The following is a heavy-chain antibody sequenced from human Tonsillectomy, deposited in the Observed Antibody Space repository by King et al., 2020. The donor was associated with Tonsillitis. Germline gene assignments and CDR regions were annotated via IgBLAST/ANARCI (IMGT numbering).Heavy chain of an antibody. V-gene: IGHV4-61*01. CDR1: GGSVSSGSYY. Sequence: VQLQESGPGLVKPSETLSLTCTVSGGSVSSGSYYWSWIRQPPGKGLEWIGYIYYSGSTNYNPSLKSRVTISVDTSKNQFSLKLSAVTAADTAVYYCARDRLRYFYWLSGMDVWGQGTTVTVSS. CDR3: ARDRLRYFYWLSGMDV. CDR2: IYYSGST. D-gene: IGHD3-9*01. J-gene: IGHJ6*02.